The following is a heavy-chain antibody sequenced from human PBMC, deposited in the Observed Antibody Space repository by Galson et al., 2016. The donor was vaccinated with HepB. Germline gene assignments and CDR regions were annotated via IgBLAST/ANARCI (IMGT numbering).Heavy chain of an antibody. D-gene: IGHD1-26*01. CDR2: YNYSGNT. CDR3: AKDNSGSYIDY. V-gene: IGHV4-61*01. CDR1: GVSVSNDRLY. J-gene: IGHJ4*02. Sequence: ETLSLTCSISGVSVSNDRLYWSWIRQPPGKGLEWIGFYNYSGNTNYNASLKSRVTISFDTSKNQFSLKLRSVTAADTSVYYCAKDNSGSYIDYWGQRILVTVSS.